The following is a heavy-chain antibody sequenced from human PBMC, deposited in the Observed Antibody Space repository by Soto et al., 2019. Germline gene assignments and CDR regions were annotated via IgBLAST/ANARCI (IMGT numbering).Heavy chain of an antibody. D-gene: IGHD5-18*01. CDR3: AREGEEDTAMVF. V-gene: IGHV3-33*01. J-gene: IGHJ3*01. CDR2: IWYDGSNK. Sequence: QVQLVESGGGVVQPGRSLRLSCAASGFTFSSYGMHWVRQAPGTGLEWVAVIWYDGSNKYYADSVKGRFTISRDNSKNTLYLQMNSLRAEDTAVYYCAREGEEDTAMVFGGQGTMVTVSS. CDR1: GFTFSSYG.